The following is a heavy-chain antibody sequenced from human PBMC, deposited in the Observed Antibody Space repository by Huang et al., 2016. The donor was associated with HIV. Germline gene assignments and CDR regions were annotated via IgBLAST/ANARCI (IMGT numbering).Heavy chain of an antibody. CDR2: ITSSSGSI. CDR3: ARFGSYYYGSGSYLDAFDI. CDR1: GFTFSTYN. Sequence: EVQLMESGGGLVQPGGSLRLSCAASGFTFSTYNMNWVRQAPGKGLEWGSYITSSSGSIYYADSVKGRFTISRDNAKNSLYLQMNSLRAEDTAVYYCARFGSYYYGSGSYLDAFDIWGQGTMVTVSS. J-gene: IGHJ3*02. V-gene: IGHV3-48*01. D-gene: IGHD3-10*01.